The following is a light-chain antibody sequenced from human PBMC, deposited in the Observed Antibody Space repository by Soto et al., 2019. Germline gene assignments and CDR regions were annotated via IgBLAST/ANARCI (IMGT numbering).Light chain of an antibody. CDR3: QVRTNWSIA. V-gene: IGKV3D-11*01. CDR1: QGVSSY. CDR2: DAS. Sequence: EVVLTQSPATLSLSPGERATLSCRASQGVSSYLAWYQQKPGQAPRLLIYDASNRATGIPARFSGTGSGTDFTLTINNLEPEDFAVYYCQVRTNWSIAFGRGTRLEI. J-gene: IGKJ5*01.